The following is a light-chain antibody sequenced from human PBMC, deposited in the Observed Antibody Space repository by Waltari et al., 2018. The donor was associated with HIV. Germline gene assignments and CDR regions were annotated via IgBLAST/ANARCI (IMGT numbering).Light chain of an antibody. Sequence: QSALTQPRSVSGSPGQSVTISCTGTSSDVGGYDSVPWYLQHPGKVPKLISYEVIKRPSGVPDRFSGSKSGNTASLTISGLQTEDEADYFCCSYAGTYTYVLFGGGTKLTVL. CDR2: EVI. J-gene: IGLJ3*02. CDR1: SSDVGGYDS. CDR3: CSYAGTYTYVL. V-gene: IGLV2-11*01.